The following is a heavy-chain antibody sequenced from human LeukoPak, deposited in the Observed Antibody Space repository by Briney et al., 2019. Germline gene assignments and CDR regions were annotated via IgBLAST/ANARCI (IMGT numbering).Heavy chain of an antibody. CDR1: GYSFTGYW. V-gene: IGHV5-51*01. CDR3: ARRLDYHDSSGYADAFDI. D-gene: IGHD3-22*01. Sequence: GESLKISCKGSGYSFTGYWIAWVAKLPGKGREWLGIINPGDSDTRYSPSFQGQVTISADKSISTAYLQWSSLKASDTAMYYCARRLDYHDSSGYADAFDIWGQGTMVTVSS. J-gene: IGHJ3*02. CDR2: INPGDSDT.